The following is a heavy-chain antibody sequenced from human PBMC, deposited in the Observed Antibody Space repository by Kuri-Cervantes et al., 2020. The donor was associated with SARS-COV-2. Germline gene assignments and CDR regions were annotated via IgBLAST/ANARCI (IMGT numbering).Heavy chain of an antibody. CDR1: GGSISSGDYY. D-gene: IGHD5-24*01. CDR3: ARDGDGYNSHFDH. V-gene: IGHV4-31*03. Sequence: SETLSLTCTVSGGSISSGDYYWSWIRQHPGKGLEWIGNIYYSGTTYYSPSLKSRVTISADTSKNQFSLKVSSVTAADTAVYYCARDGDGYNSHFDHWGQGTLVTVSS. CDR2: IYYSGTT. J-gene: IGHJ4*02.